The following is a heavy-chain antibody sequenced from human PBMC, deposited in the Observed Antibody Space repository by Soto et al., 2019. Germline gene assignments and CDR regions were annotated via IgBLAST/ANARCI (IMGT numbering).Heavy chain of an antibody. Sequence: PGGSLRLSCAASGFTVSSNYMGWVRQAPGKGLEWVSVIYSGGSTYYADSVKGRFTISRDNSKNTLYLQMNSLRAEDTAVYYCARAIRPPAARHYYYYYYLDVWGKGTTVTVAS. CDR1: GFTVSSNY. J-gene: IGHJ6*03. D-gene: IGHD2-21*01. V-gene: IGHV3-66*01. CDR3: ARAIRPPAARHYYYYYYLDV. CDR2: IYSGGST.